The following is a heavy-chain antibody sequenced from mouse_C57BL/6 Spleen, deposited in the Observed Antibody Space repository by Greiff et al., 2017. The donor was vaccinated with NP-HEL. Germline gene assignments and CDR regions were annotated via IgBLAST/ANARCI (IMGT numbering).Heavy chain of an antibody. CDR3: ARGERDYGSQFAY. D-gene: IGHD1-1*01. J-gene: IGHJ3*01. V-gene: IGHV2-2*01. CDR1: GFSLTSYG. CDR2: IWSGGST. Sequence: QVQLQQSGPGLVQPSQSLSITCTVSGFSLTSYGVHWVRQSPGKGLAWLGVIWSGGSTDYNAAFISRMSISKDNSKSQVFFKMNSLQADDTAIYSCARGERDYGSQFAYWGQGTLVTVSA.